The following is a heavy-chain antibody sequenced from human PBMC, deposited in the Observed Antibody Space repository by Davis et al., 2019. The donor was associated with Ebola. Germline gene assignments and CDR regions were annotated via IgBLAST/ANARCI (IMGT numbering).Heavy chain of an antibody. CDR3: AASAGTVGKFDH. CDR1: GFTFISSG. Sequence: AASVKVSCKASGFTFISSGMQWVRQARGQGLEWIGGIVVGSGNTNYAQKFQGRVTITRDMSTSTSYLDLRNLRSEDTATYYCAASAGTVGKFDHWGQGTLVTVSS. V-gene: IGHV1-58*02. CDR2: IVVGSGNT. J-gene: IGHJ4*01. D-gene: IGHD1-14*01.